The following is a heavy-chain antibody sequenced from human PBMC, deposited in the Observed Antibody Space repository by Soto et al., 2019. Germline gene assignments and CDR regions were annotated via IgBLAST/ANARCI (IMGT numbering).Heavy chain of an antibody. J-gene: IGHJ4*02. CDR2: IYYSGST. Sequence: SETLSLTCTVSGGSISSGGYYWSWIRQHPGKGLEWIGYIYYSGSTYYNPSLKSRVTISVDTSKNQFSLKLSSVTAADTAVYYCARARPRITMVRGPASYFDYWGQGTLVTVSS. D-gene: IGHD3-10*01. V-gene: IGHV4-31*03. CDR1: GGSISSGGYY. CDR3: ARARPRITMVRGPASYFDY.